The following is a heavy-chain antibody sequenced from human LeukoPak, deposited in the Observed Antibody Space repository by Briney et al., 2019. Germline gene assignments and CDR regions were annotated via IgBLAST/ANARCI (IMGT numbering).Heavy chain of an antibody. CDR3: ASKYCSGGSCYLGY. CDR1: GGSFSGYH. J-gene: IGHJ4*02. D-gene: IGHD2-15*01. CDR2: INHSGST. Sequence: SETLSLTCAVSGGSFSGYHWSWIRQPPGKGLEWIGQINHSGSTNYNPSLKSRLTISIHTSKNQFFLNLSSVTAADAALYYCASKYCSGGSCYLGYWGQGTLVTVSS. V-gene: IGHV4-34*01.